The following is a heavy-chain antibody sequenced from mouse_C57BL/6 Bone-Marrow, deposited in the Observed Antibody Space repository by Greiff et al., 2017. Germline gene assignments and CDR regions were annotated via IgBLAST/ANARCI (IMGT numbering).Heavy chain of an antibody. CDR1: GYTFTSYW. J-gene: IGHJ4*01. D-gene: IGHD2-3*01. CDR2: IDPSDSYT. CDR3: AGGLLPYAMDY. V-gene: IGHV1-50*01. Sequence: VQLQQPGAELVKPGASVKLSCKASGYTFTSYWMQWVKQRPGQGLEWIGEIDPSDSYTNYNQKLKGKATLTVDTSASTAYMQLSSLTSEDSAVYYCAGGLLPYAMDYWGQGASVTVSS.